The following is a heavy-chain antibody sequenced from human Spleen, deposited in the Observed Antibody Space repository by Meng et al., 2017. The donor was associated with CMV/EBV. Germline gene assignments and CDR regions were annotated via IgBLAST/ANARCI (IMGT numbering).Heavy chain of an antibody. CDR1: GFTFSNYA. V-gene: IGHV3-48*03. Sequence: GGSLRLSCAASGFTFSNYAMTWVRQAPGKRLEWISYITSTNREVYIPSSGRTTYYADSVKGRFTISRDDANNSLYLQMNSLRAEDTALYYCARGGNKWELLSLGFDPWGQGTLVTVSS. CDR2: ITSTNREVYIPSSGRTT. D-gene: IGHD2/OR15-2a*01. CDR3: ARGGNKWELLSLGFDP. J-gene: IGHJ5*02.